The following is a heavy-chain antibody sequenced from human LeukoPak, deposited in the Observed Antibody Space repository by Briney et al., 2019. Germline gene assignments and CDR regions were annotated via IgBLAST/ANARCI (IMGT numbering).Heavy chain of an antibody. Sequence: GGSLRLSCAASGFTFSSYAMSWVRQAPGKGLEWVSAISGSGGSTYYADSVKGRFTISRDNSKNTLYLQMHSLRAGDTAIYYCAKDRRLASFDYGGQGTLVTVSS. CDR1: GFTFSSYA. V-gene: IGHV3-23*01. J-gene: IGHJ4*02. CDR3: AKDRRLASFDY. D-gene: IGHD6-25*01. CDR2: ISGSGGST.